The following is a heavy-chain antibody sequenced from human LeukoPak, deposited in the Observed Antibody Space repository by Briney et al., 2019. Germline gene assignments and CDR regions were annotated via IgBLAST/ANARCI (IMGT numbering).Heavy chain of an antibody. CDR1: GYTFTTYW. J-gene: IGHJ4*02. Sequence: LGESLKISCKGSGYTFTTYWIGWVRQMPGKGLEWMGIIYPGDSDPRYSPSFQGQVTISADKSISTAYLQWSSLKASDSAMYYCVRHGLGSSWFGLDYWGQGTLVTVSS. CDR3: VRHGLGSSWFGLDY. V-gene: IGHV5-51*01. D-gene: IGHD6-13*01. CDR2: IYPGDSDP.